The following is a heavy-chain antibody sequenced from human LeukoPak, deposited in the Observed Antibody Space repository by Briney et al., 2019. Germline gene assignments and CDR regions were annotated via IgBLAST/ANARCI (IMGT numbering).Heavy chain of an antibody. Sequence: AGSLTLTCAASGFTFSSYWLSWVRQAPGKGLEWVANINQDGSEKYYVDSVKGRFTLSRDNAKNSLYLQMNSLRAEDTAVCYCASDLGYSSSWAYYMDVWGKGTTVTVSS. D-gene: IGHD6-6*01. V-gene: IGHV3-7*01. CDR3: ASDLGYSSSWAYYMDV. CDR2: INQDGSEK. J-gene: IGHJ6*03. CDR1: GFTFSSYW.